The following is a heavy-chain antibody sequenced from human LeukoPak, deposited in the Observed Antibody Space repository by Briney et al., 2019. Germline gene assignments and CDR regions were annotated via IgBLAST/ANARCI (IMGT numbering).Heavy chain of an antibody. CDR2: IYHSGST. J-gene: IGHJ4*02. Sequence: SETLSLTCAVSGGSISSSNWWSWVRQPPGKGLEWIGEIYHSGSTNYNPSLKSRVTISVDTSKNQFSLKLSSVTAADTAVYYCAREGNYGDYVDYWGQGTLVTVSS. CDR3: AREGNYGDYVDY. D-gene: IGHD4-17*01. CDR1: GGSISSSNW. V-gene: IGHV4-4*02.